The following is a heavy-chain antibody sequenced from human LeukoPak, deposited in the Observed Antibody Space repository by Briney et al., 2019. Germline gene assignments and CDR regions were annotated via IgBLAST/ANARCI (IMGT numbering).Heavy chain of an antibody. Sequence: ASVKVSCKASGYTFTGYYMHWVRQAPGQGLEWMGWINPHSGGTNYALKFQGRVTMTRDTSISTAYMDLSGLRFDDTAVYYCARTAAYYGEPEMTFDYWGQGTLVTVSS. CDR1: GYTFTGYY. CDR3: ARTAAYYGEPEMTFDY. CDR2: INPHSGGT. D-gene: IGHD4-17*01. V-gene: IGHV1-2*02. J-gene: IGHJ4*02.